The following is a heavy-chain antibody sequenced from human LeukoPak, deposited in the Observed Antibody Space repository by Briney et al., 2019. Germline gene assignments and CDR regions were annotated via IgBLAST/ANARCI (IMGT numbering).Heavy chain of an antibody. CDR1: GGTFSSYA. Sequence: SVKVSCKASGGTFSSYAITWVRQAPGQELEWMGRIIPIFGTANYAQKFQGRVTITTDESTSTAYMELSTLRSDDTAVYYCARERPPGDSSNWFLEGYFDIWGQGTLVTVSS. D-gene: IGHD6-13*01. CDR3: ARERPPGDSSNWFLEGYFDI. V-gene: IGHV1-69*05. CDR2: IIPIFGTA. J-gene: IGHJ4*02.